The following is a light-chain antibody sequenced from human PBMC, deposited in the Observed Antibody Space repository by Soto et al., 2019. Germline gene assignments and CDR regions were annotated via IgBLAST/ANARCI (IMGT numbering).Light chain of an antibody. J-gene: IGKJ2*01. CDR2: GAS. CDR3: QQYGSSPPMYT. CDR1: QSVSSSY. V-gene: IGKV3-20*01. Sequence: EIVLTQSPGTLSLSPGERATLSCRASQSVSSSYLAWYQQKPGQAPRLLIYGASSRATGIPDRFSGSGSGTDFTLTISKLEPEDFAVHYCQQYGSSPPMYTFGQGTKLEIK.